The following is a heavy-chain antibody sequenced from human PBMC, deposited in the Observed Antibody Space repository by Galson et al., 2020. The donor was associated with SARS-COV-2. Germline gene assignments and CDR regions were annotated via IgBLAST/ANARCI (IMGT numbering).Heavy chain of an antibody. V-gene: IGHV3-7*01. Sequence: GESLKIPCEVSGFIFKDFWMSWFRQAPGKSLEWVANIRGDGSETNYVESVKGRFSISRDNAMNSLYLQMDSLRVEDTAVYYCTREGWQGAYWGQGSRVTVSS. J-gene: IGHJ4*02. CDR1: GFIFKDFW. CDR3: TREGWQGAY. CDR2: IRGDGSET.